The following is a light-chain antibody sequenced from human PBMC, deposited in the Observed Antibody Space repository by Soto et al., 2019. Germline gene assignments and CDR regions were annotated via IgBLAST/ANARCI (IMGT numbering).Light chain of an antibody. CDR3: QTWGTGIVI. CDR1: SGHSNYA. J-gene: IGLJ2*01. Sequence: QLVLTQSPSASASLGASVKLTCTLSSGHSNYAIAWHQQQPEKGPRYLMKLIRDGSHSTGDGIPNRFSGSSSGAERYLTTSSLQSDDVADYYCQTWGTGIVIFGGGTKLTVL. V-gene: IGLV4-69*01. CDR2: LIRDGSH.